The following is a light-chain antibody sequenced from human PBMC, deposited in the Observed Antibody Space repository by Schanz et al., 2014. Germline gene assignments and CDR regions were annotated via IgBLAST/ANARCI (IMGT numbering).Light chain of an antibody. J-gene: IGKJ4*01. CDR2: NAS. V-gene: IGKV3-20*01. CDR3: QQFGASPFT. Sequence: EIVMPQSPDTLSLSPGERATLSCKASQSVNGRFLAWYQQKPGQAPRLLIYNASKRATGIPDRFSGSGSGTDFSLTISRLEPEDFAVYFCQQFGASPFTFGAGSKVEIK. CDR1: QSVNGRF.